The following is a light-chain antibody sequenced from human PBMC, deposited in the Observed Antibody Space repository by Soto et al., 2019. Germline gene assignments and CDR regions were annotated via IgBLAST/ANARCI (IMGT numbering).Light chain of an antibody. V-gene: IGKV1-5*03. CDR3: QQYGTTPWT. J-gene: IGKJ1*01. CDR1: QNIGSW. Sequence: DIQMTQSPSTLSASVGDRVTVTCRASQNIGSWVAWYQQKPGKAPNLLIYKASTLENGVPSRFSGTGSGTDFTLTISRLEPEDFAVYYCQQYGTTPWTFGQGTNVEFK. CDR2: KAS.